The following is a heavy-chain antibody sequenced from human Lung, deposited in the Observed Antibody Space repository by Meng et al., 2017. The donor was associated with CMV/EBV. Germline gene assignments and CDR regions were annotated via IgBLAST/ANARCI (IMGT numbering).Heavy chain of an antibody. J-gene: IGHJ6*02. CDR2: ISGSGDTT. CDR3: ARESGLMGGNYYYGRDV. CDR1: GFRFSSYE. D-gene: IGHD3-3*01. V-gene: IGHV3-48*03. Sequence: SXKISXAASGFRFSSYEINWVRQTPGKGLEWVSYISGSGDTTNYADSVKGRFTISRDNAKNALYLQMNSLRTEDTAVYYCARESGLMGGNYYYGRDVWGQETXVTVSS.